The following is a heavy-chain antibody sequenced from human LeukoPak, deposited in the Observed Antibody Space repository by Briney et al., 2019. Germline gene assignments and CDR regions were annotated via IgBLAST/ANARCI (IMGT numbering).Heavy chain of an antibody. D-gene: IGHD3-10*01. J-gene: IGHJ6*02. CDR2: IIPIFGTA. CDR1: GGTFSSYA. CDR3: ARDGPTLFGPNYNGMDV. V-gene: IGHV1-69*13. Sequence: ASVKVSCKASGGTFSSYAISWVRQAPGQGLEWMGGIIPIFGTANYAQKFQGRVTITADESTSTAYMELSSLRSEDTAVYYCARDGPTLFGPNYNGMDVWGQGTTVTVSS.